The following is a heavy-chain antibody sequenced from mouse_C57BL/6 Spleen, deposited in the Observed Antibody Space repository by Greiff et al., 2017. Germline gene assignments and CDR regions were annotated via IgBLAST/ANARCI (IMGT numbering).Heavy chain of an antibody. CDR1: GFTFSDYG. J-gene: IGHJ4*01. Sequence: EVKLEESGGGLVKPGGSLKLSCAASGFTFSDYGMHWVRQAPEKGLEWVAYISSGSSTIYYADTVKGRFTISRDNAKNTLFLQMTSLRSEDTAMYYCARRYDYDGYYAMDYWGQGTSVTVSS. D-gene: IGHD2-4*01. V-gene: IGHV5-17*01. CDR3: ARRYDYDGYYAMDY. CDR2: ISSGSSTI.